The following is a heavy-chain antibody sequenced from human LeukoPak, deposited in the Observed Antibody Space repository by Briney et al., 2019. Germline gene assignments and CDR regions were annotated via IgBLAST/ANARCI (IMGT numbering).Heavy chain of an antibody. CDR1: GGSISSYY. Sequence: SETLSLTCTVSGGSISSYYWSWIRQPPGKGLEWIGYIYYSGSTNYNPSLKSRVTISVDTSQNQFSLKLSSVTAADTAVYYCARVVWDTSSWYGGWFDPWGQGTLVTVSS. J-gene: IGHJ5*02. D-gene: IGHD6-13*01. V-gene: IGHV4-59*01. CDR3: ARVVWDTSSWYGGWFDP. CDR2: IYYSGST.